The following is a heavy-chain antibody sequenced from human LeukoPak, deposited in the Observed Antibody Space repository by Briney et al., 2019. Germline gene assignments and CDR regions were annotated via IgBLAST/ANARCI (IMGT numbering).Heavy chain of an antibody. J-gene: IGHJ4*02. D-gene: IGHD4-11*01. CDR3: ARDKGYSNFDY. Sequence: GGSLRLSCATSGFGFSNYWMSWVRQAPGKGLEWVANMNEDGSEKNYVDSVKGRFTISRDNAQDSLYLQMNSLRAEDTAVYYCARDKGYSNFDYWGQGTLLTVSS. CDR2: MNEDGSEK. CDR1: GFGFSNYW. V-gene: IGHV3-7*01.